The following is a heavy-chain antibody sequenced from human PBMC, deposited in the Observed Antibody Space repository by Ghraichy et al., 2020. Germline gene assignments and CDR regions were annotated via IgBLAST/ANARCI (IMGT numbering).Heavy chain of an antibody. CDR2: IYPGDSDT. J-gene: IGHJ6*03. Sequence: GESLNISCKGSGYSFTSYWIGWVRQMPGKGLEWMGIIYPGDSDTRYSPSFQGQVTISADKSISTAYLQWSSLKASDTAMYYCARVGYCSSTSCQNYYYYYMDVWGKGTTVTVSS. CDR1: GYSFTSYW. D-gene: IGHD2-2*01. CDR3: ARVGYCSSTSCQNYYYYYMDV. V-gene: IGHV5-51*01.